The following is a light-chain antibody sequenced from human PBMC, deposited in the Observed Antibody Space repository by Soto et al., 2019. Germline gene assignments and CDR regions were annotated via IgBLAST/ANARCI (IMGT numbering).Light chain of an antibody. CDR2: RAS. V-gene: IGLV1-47*01. J-gene: IGLJ2*01. CDR1: SSNIGSNY. Sequence: QSVLTQPPSASGTPGQRVTISCSGSSSNIGSNYVYWYQQVPGTAPRLLMYRASQRPSGVPDRFSGSKSGTSASLAISGVRSEDEADYYCAAWDDTLNGLVFGGGTKVTVL. CDR3: AAWDDTLNGLV.